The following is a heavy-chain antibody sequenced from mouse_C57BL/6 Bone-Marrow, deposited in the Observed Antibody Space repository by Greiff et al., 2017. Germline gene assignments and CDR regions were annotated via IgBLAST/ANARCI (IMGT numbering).Heavy chain of an antibody. CDR1: GYTFTSYW. CDR3: TGGLDHYYARDY. V-gene: IGHV1-5*01. J-gene: IGHJ4*01. CDR2: LYPGNSDT. Sequence: EVQLQQSGTVLARPGASVTMSCKTSGYTFTSYWLHWVKQRPGQGLEWIGALYPGNSDTSYNQKFKGKAKLTAVTSASTAYMELSSLTNEDSAVYYCTGGLDHYYARDYWGQGTSVTVSS.